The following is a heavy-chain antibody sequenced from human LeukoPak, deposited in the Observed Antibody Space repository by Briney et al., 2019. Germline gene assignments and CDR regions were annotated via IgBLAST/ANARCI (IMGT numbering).Heavy chain of an antibody. CDR3: ARDSLTGPDNWFDP. CDR1: GDSVTSSF. Sequence: SETLSLTCTVSGDSVTSSFWNWIRQPPGRGLEWIGYIYYNGNTKYNPSLKSRVTISVDTSKNQFSLKLSSVTAADTAVYYCARDSLTGPDNWFDPWGQGTLVTVSS. D-gene: IGHD3-9*01. CDR2: IYYNGNT. V-gene: IGHV4-59*02. J-gene: IGHJ5*02.